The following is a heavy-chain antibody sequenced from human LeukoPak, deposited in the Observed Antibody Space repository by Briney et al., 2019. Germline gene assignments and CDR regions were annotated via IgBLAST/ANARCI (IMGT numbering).Heavy chain of an antibody. CDR1: GFIFSSYG. D-gene: IGHD1-14*01. CDR2: ISGSGGST. V-gene: IGHV3-23*01. CDR3: AKDVSPVSPTHFDN. J-gene: IGHJ4*02. Sequence: PGGSLRLSCAASGFIFSSYGMSWVRQAPGKGLEWVSGISGSGGSTYYADSVKGRFTISRDNSKNTLFLQMNSLRAEDTAVYYCAKDVSPVSPTHFDNWGQGTLVTVSS.